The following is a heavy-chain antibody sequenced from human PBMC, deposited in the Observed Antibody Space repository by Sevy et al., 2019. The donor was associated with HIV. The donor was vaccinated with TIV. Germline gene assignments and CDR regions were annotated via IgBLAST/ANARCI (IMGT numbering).Heavy chain of an antibody. D-gene: IGHD4-17*01. CDR2: ISFDESDK. V-gene: IGHV3-30-3*01. Sequence: GGSLRLSCAASGFAFTNYYAMHWVRQAPGKGLEWVALISFDESDKYYADSVKGRFTISRDNFENTLYLQMNSLTTEDTAVYYCARPRANYVDNYFFYAMDVWGQGTTVTVSS. CDR1: GFAFTNYYA. J-gene: IGHJ6*02. CDR3: ARPRANYVDNYFFYAMDV.